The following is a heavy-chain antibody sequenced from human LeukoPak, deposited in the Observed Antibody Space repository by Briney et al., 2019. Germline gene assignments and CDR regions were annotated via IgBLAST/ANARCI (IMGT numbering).Heavy chain of an antibody. V-gene: IGHV3-23*01. CDR3: QILRPGSYYDY. CDR1: GFTFSTYA. CDR2: ISGNRGVT. D-gene: IGHD1-26*01. J-gene: IGHJ4*02. Sequence: GGSLRLSCADSGFTFSTYAMSWVRQAPGKGLEWVSTISGNRGVTKFADSVKGRFTISRDNSKNTLYLQMNSLRAEDTAVYYCQILRPGSYYDYWGQGTLVTVSS.